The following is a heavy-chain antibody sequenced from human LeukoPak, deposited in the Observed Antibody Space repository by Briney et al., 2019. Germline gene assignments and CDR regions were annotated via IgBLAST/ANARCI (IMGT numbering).Heavy chain of an antibody. D-gene: IGHD1-14*01. V-gene: IGHV3-30*02. Sequence: GGSLRLSCAASGFTFSSYAIHWVRQAPGKGLEWVAFIRYDGNNEYYADSVKGRFTISRDNAKNSLYLQMNSLRAEDTAVYYCARGLTESNRYYFDYWGQGTLVTVSS. J-gene: IGHJ4*02. CDR1: GFTFSSYA. CDR3: ARGLTESNRYYFDY. CDR2: IRYDGNNE.